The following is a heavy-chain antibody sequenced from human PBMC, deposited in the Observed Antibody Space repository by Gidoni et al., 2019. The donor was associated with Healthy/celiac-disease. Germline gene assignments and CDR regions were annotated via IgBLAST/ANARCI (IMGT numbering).Heavy chain of an antibody. V-gene: IGHV4-34*01. Sequence: QVQLQQWGAGLLKPSETLSLTCAVYGGSFSGYYWSWIRQPPGKGLEWIGEINHSGSTNYNPSLKSRVTISVDTSKNQFSLKLSSVTAADTAVYYCARGRVYSGRGNYFDYWGQGTLVTVSS. CDR1: GGSFSGYY. J-gene: IGHJ4*02. CDR2: INHSGST. CDR3: ARGRVYSGRGNYFDY. D-gene: IGHD1-26*01.